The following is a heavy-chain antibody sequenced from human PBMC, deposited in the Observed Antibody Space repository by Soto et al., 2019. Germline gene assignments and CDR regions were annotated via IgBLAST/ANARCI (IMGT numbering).Heavy chain of an antibody. CDR3: VSLVERSDIAFDI. D-gene: IGHD6-6*01. CDR1: GFTFSRYW. Sequence: PGGSLRLSCAASGFTFSRYWMSWVRQAPGKGLEWVANIKGDGSEKYYVDSVKGRFTISRDNAKNTLYLQMNSLRVEDTAVYYCVSLVERSDIAFDIWGQGTMVTVSS. V-gene: IGHV3-7*01. CDR2: IKGDGSEK. J-gene: IGHJ3*02.